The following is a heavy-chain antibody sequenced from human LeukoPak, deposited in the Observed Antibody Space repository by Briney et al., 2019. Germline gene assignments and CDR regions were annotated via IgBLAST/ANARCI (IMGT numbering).Heavy chain of an antibody. J-gene: IGHJ4*02. CDR1: GFTFSSYN. Sequence: GGSLRLSCAASGFTFSSYNMNWVRQAPGKGLEWVSSISSSSSYIYYADSVKGRFTISRDNAKNSLYLQMNSLRAEDTAVYYCARDKTSHPFEYWGQGTLVTVSS. CDR2: ISSSSSYI. V-gene: IGHV3-21*01. CDR3: ARDKTSHPFEY.